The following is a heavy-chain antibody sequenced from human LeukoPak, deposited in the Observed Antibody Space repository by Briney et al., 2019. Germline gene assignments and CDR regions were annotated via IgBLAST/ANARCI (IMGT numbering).Heavy chain of an antibody. CDR1: GFTFSDYY. Sequence: PGGSLRLSCAASGFTFSDYYMSWVRQAPGKGLEWVSYISNGGSSIYYADSVQGRFTISRDNAKNSVYLQMNSLRAEDTAVYYCARERASFDLWSPYYSSWGQGTLVTVSS. CDR2: ISNGGSSI. V-gene: IGHV3-11*01. J-gene: IGHJ5*02. CDR3: ARERASFDLWSPYYSS. D-gene: IGHD3-3*01.